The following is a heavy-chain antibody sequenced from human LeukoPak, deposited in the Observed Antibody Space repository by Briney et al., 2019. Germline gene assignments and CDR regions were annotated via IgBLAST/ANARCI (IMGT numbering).Heavy chain of an antibody. CDR2: IYYSGST. V-gene: IGHV4-31*03. J-gene: IGHJ3*02. Sequence: SETLSLTCTVSGASLSGGGYYWSWIRQHPGKGLEWIGYIYYSGSTYYNPSLKSRVTISVDTSKNQFSLKLSSVTAADTAVYYCARDGDTVKRTFDIWGQGTMVTVSS. CDR3: ARDGDTVKRTFDI. CDR1: GASLSGGGYY. D-gene: IGHD2-21*01.